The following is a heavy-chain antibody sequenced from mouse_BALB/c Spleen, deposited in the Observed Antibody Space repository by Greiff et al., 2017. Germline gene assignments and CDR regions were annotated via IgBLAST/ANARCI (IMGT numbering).Heavy chain of an antibody. Sequence: VQLKESGAELVKPGASVKLSCTASGFNIKDTYMHWVKQRPEQGLEWIGRIDPANGNTKYDPKFQGKATITADTSSNTAYLQLSSLTSEDTAVYYCARGYDTWFAYWGQGTLVTVSA. CDR2: IDPANGNT. CDR3: ARGYDTWFAY. J-gene: IGHJ3*01. CDR1: GFNIKDTY. V-gene: IGHV14-3*02. D-gene: IGHD2-2*01.